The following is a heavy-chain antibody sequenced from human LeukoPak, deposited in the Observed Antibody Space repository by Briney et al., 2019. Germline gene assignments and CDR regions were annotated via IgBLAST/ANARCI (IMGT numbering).Heavy chain of an antibody. CDR3: ASSYYDFWSGYYTARGNYYYGMDV. J-gene: IGHJ6*02. D-gene: IGHD3-3*01. CDR1: GGSFSGYY. Sequence: SETLSLTCAVYGGSFSGYYWSWIRQPPGKGLEWIGEINHSGSTNYNPSLKSRVTISVDTSKNQFSLKLSSVTAADTAVYYCASSYYDFWSGYYTARGNYYYGMDVWGQGTTVTVSS. CDR2: INHSGST. V-gene: IGHV4-34*01.